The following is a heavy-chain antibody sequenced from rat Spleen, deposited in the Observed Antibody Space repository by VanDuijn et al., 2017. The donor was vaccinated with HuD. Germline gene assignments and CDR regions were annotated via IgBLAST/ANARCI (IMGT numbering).Heavy chain of an antibody. CDR2: IWGDGST. Sequence: QVQLKESGPGLVQPSQTLSLTCTVSGFSLTSYGVSWVRQPPGKGLEWMGGIWGDGSTNYNSALKSRLSISRDTSKSQVFLKMNSLQTEDTAIYFCTRGLDWGQGVMVTVSS. CDR3: TRGLD. CDR1: GFSLTSYG. V-gene: IGHV2-15*01. J-gene: IGHJ2*01. D-gene: IGHD1-7*01.